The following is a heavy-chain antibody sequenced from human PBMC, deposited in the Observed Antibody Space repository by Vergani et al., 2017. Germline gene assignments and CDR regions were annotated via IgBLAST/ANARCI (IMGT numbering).Heavy chain of an antibody. Sequence: QMQLQESGPGLVKPSETLSLSCTVSGDSISTSSYAWGWIRQPPGKTLEWIGTVFYGGRTSYNPSLKSRVTLSLDTSKKQISLHLTSVTAADTAVYYCARHISGGRPESMTVFDYWGQGTLVTVSS. CDR1: GDSISTSSYA. D-gene: IGHD3-16*01. V-gene: IGHV4-39*01. CDR3: ARHISGGRPESMTVFDY. CDR2: VFYGGRT. J-gene: IGHJ4*02.